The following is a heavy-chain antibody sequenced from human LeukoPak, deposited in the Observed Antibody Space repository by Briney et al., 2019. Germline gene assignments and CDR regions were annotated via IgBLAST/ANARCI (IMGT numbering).Heavy chain of an antibody. CDR1: GFTFSSYG. CDR2: IRYDGSNK. J-gene: IGHJ4*02. Sequence: GGSLRLSCAASGFTFSSYGMHWVRQAPGKGLEWVAFIRYDGSNKYFADSVKGRFTISRDSSKNTLYLQMNSLRVDDTAVYYCAKDGTRGIRFGKIPHYFDYWGQGTLVTVST. V-gene: IGHV3-30*02. D-gene: IGHD3-10*01. CDR3: AKDGTRGIRFGKIPHYFDY.